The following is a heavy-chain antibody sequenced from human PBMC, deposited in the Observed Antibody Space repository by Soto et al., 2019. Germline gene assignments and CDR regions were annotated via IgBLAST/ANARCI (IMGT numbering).Heavy chain of an antibody. V-gene: IGHV3-15*07. CDR2: IKSKTDGGTV. CDR1: GVTLSNVW. D-gene: IGHD5-18*01. Sequence: GGSLRLSCAVSGVTLSNVWMNWVRQAPGKGPEWVGRIKSKTDGGTVEYAAPVKDRFTISRDDSENTLYLQMNSLKTEDTAVYYCSHGYYQYFESWGQGTLVTVSS. CDR3: SHGYYQYFES. J-gene: IGHJ5*01.